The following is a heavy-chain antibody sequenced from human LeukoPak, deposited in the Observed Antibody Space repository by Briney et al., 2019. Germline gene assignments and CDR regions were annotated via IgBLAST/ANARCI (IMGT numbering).Heavy chain of an antibody. J-gene: IGHJ4*02. V-gene: IGHV3-23*01. CDR1: GFTFSSYA. Sequence: PGGSLRLSCPASGFTFSSYAMSWVRQAPGKGLEWVSTVSDSGGSTSYADSVKGRFTISRDNSKNTLSLQMNSLRAEDTALYYCAKGRYSSGWDYFDYWGQGTLVTVSS. CDR3: AKGRYSSGWDYFDY. D-gene: IGHD6-19*01. CDR2: VSDSGGST.